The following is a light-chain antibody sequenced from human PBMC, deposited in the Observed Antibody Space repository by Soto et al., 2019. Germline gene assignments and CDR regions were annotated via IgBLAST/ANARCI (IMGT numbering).Light chain of an antibody. CDR2: DAS. V-gene: IGKV3-11*01. Sequence: EIVLTQSPATLSLSPGDRVTLSCRASQSVSKFLAWYQQKSGQAPRLLIYDASNRATDIPPRFSGSGSGTDFALTISSLEPEDFVVYYCQQRSNWPYTFGQGTKLEIK. CDR1: QSVSKF. J-gene: IGKJ2*01. CDR3: QQRSNWPYT.